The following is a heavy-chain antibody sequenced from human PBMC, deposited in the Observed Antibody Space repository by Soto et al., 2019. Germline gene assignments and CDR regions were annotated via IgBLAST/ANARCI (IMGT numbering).Heavy chain of an antibody. CDR2: ILYSGST. J-gene: IGHJ2*01. CDR3: ARGSTYYYDSSGYYVRQLTHWYFDL. CDR1: GGSISTYY. D-gene: IGHD3-22*01. V-gene: IGHV4-59*08. Sequence: ETLSLTCTVSGGSISTYYWSWIRQPPGKGLEWIGYILYSGSTNYNPSLKSRVTISVDTSKNQFSLKLSSVTAADTAVYYCARGSTYYYDSSGYYVRQLTHWYFDLWGRGTLVTVSS.